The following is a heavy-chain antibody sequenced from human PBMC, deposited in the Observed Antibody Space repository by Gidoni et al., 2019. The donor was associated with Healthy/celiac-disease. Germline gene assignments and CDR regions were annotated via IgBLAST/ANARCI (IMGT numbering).Heavy chain of an antibody. J-gene: IGHJ4*02. D-gene: IGHD1-26*01. CDR2: INWNGGST. V-gene: IGHV3-20*04. CDR1: GFTFVDYG. Sequence: EVQLVESGGGVVRPGGSLRLSCAASGFTFVDYGMSWFRQAPGKGLEWVSGINWNGGSTGYADSVKGRFTIARDNAKNSLYLQMNSLRAEDTALYYCASGGGSYYRGSFDYWGQGTLVTVSS. CDR3: ASGGGSYYRGSFDY.